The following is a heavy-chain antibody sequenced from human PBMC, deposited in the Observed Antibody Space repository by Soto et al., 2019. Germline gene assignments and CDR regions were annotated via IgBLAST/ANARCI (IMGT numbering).Heavy chain of an antibody. CDR1: GGSLSSSNW. J-gene: IGHJ4*01. CDR2: IFYSGST. D-gene: IGHD2-15*01. Sequence: QVQLQESGPGLVNPSGTLSLTCAVSGGSLSSSNWWSWVRQPPGKALEWLGEIFYSGSTKYNLSLNSRVTISADQSKNHLSLSLSSVTAADTAVYYCVHHGGDPYSHDFWGQGILVTVSS. CDR3: VHHGGDPYSHDF. V-gene: IGHV4-4*02.